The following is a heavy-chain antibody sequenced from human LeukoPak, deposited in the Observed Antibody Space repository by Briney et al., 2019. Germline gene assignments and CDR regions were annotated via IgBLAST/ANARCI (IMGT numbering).Heavy chain of an antibody. CDR3: APLNYHLLLQRTYDI. CDR2: IYWNDDK. Sequence: SGPTLVKPTQTLTLTCTFSGFSLSTSGVGVGWSRQPPGKALDWLAVIYWNDDKRYNPFVKNRLTITKDTSKYQVVLTMTNMDPVDTATYYCAPLNYHLLLQRTYDIWGQGTLVTVSS. V-gene: IGHV2-5*01. CDR1: GFSLSTSGVG. D-gene: IGHD5-24*01. J-gene: IGHJ3*02.